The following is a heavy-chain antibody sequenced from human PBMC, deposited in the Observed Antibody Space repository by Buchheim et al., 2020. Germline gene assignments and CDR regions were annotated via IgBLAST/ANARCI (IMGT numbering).Heavy chain of an antibody. CDR1: GFTFGNFV. CDR3: ARGDSSSSVGFLDN. J-gene: IGHJ4*02. V-gene: IGHV3-30*04. D-gene: IGHD6-6*01. CDR2: ISYDRKNI. Sequence: QVQLVESGGGVGQPGRPLRLSCGASGFTFGNFVMHWVRQAPGAGLEWLASISYDRKNIYYGDSVKGRFTVSRDNSKNTMNLQIHSLRGEDTAIYFCARGDSSSSVGFLDNWGQGTL.